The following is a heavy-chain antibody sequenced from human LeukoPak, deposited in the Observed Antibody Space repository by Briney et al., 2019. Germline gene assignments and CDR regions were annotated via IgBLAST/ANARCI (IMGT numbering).Heavy chain of an antibody. CDR2: ISSRGDST. J-gene: IGHJ6*03. CDR1: GLTLSIYG. D-gene: IGHD3-10*01. V-gene: IGHV3-23*01. Sequence: PGVSLRLSCAASGLTLSIYGITWVRQAPGKGREWVSSISSRGDSTYYADSVKGRFTISRDNSKNTLFLHLNGLKTEGTAVYYCTTDWGGVRGVRNYYYYMDVWGKGTTVTVSS. CDR3: TTDWGGVRGVRNYYYYMDV.